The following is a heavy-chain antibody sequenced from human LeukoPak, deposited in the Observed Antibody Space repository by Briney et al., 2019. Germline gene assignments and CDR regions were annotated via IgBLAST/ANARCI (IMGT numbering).Heavy chain of an antibody. Sequence: SPGGSLRLSCAASGFTFSTYSMNWVRQAPGKGLEWVSSITSSSDYIYYADSVKGRFTISRDNAKNSLYLQMNSLRAEDTAVYYCTKSTAPAGYYLDYWGQGILVTVSS. CDR2: ITSSSDYI. V-gene: IGHV3-21*01. J-gene: IGHJ4*02. D-gene: IGHD2-2*01. CDR3: TKSTAPAGYYLDY. CDR1: GFTFSTYS.